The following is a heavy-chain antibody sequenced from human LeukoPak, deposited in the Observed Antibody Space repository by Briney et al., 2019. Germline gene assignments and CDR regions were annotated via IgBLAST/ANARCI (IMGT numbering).Heavy chain of an antibody. CDR1: GYTYKSYG. V-gene: IGHV3-23*01. Sequence: GGSLRLSCAASGYTYKSYGMTWVRQVPGKGLEWVSSITGAGSSTKYADSVNGRFTISRDNSKNTVSLQMTGLRAEDTAVYYCARKVAVAMDLDYWGQGTLVTVSS. CDR2: ITGAGSST. J-gene: IGHJ4*02. D-gene: IGHD5-18*01. CDR3: ARKVAVAMDLDY.